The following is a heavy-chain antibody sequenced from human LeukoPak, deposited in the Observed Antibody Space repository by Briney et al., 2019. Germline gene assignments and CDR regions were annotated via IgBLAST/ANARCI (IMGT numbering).Heavy chain of an antibody. CDR2: IYYSGST. V-gene: IGHV4-59*01. CDR1: GGSISSYY. D-gene: IGHD5-18*01. CDR3: AGNMGGYTYSFGY. Sequence: SETLSLTCTVSGGSISSYYLSWIRQPPGKGLEWIGYIYYSGSTNNNPSLKSRVTISVDTSKNQFSLKLSSVTAADTAVYYCAGNMGGYTYSFGYWGQGTLVTVSS. J-gene: IGHJ4*02.